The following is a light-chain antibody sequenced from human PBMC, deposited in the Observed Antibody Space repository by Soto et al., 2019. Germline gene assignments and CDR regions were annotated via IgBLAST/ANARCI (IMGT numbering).Light chain of an antibody. V-gene: IGKV3-11*01. CDR3: HQRSNWPPT. CDR2: DAS. Sequence: ENVLTQSPATLSLSPGERATLSCRASQSVSSNLAWYQQKPGQAPRLLIFDASNRATGIPVRFSGSGSGTDFTLTISSLQPEDFAVYYCHQRSNWPPTVGGGTKVEIK. J-gene: IGKJ4*01. CDR1: QSVSSN.